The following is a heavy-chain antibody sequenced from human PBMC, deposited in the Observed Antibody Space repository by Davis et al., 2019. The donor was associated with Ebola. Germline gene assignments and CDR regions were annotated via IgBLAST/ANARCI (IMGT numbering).Heavy chain of an antibody. J-gene: IGHJ6*02. CDR2: IIPIVGPA. V-gene: IGHV1-69*13. D-gene: IGHD3-3*01. Sequence: SSVNVSCKASGYTFTGYYMHWVRQAPGQGLERIGGIIPIVGPANYAQKFQGRVTITADESTSTAYMELSSLRSEDTAVYYCARGPPLRFLEWLWDYYYYGMDVWGQGTTVTVSS. CDR1: GYTFTGYY. CDR3: ARGPPLRFLEWLWDYYYYGMDV.